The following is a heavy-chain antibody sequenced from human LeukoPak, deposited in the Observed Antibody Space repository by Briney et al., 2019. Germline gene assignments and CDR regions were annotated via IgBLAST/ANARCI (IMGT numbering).Heavy chain of an antibody. CDR1: GGSVSSGSYD. Sequence: PSETLSLTCTVSGGSVSSGSYDWSWIRQPPGKGLEWIAYIYYSGSTNYNPSLKSPFTISVDTSKNQFSLKLRSVTAADPAVYYCASASYYYDSSGYFIPRVAEYYFDYWGQGTLVTVSS. CDR2: IYYSGST. V-gene: IGHV4-61*01. CDR3: ASASYYYDSSGYFIPRVAEYYFDY. D-gene: IGHD3-22*01. J-gene: IGHJ4*02.